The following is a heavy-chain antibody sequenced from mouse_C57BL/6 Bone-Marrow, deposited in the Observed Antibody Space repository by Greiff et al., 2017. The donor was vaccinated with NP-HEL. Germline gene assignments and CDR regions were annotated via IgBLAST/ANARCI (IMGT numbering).Heavy chain of an antibody. CDR1: GFTFTDYY. V-gene: IGHV7-3*01. Sequence: DVKLVESGGGLVQPGGSLSLSCAASGFTFTDYYMSWVRQPPGKALEWLGFIRTKANGYTTEYSASVKGRFTISRDNSQSILYLQMNALRAEDSATYYCARWGDYWGQGTSVTVSS. J-gene: IGHJ4*01. CDR2: IRTKANGYTT. CDR3: ARWGDY.